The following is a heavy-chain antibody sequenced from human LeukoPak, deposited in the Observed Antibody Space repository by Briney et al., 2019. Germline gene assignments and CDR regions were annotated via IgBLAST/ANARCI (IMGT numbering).Heavy chain of an antibody. Sequence: SETLSLTCAVYGGSFSGYYWTWIRQPPGEGLEWIAEINHSGSTNYNASLKSRVTISVDRSKNQFSLKLSSLTAADTAVYYCARGLSDYYDNGGYRGLLDYWGRGILVTVPS. J-gene: IGHJ4*02. CDR3: ARGLSDYYDNGGYRGLLDY. V-gene: IGHV4-34*01. CDR1: GGSFSGYY. D-gene: IGHD3-22*01. CDR2: INHSGST.